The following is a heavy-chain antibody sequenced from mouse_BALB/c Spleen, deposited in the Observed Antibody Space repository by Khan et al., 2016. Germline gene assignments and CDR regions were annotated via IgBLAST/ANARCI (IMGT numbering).Heavy chain of an antibody. CDR1: GYSITSGYY. D-gene: IGHD1-1*01. Sequence: EVQLQESGPGLVKPSQSLSLTCSVTGYSITSGYYWNWIRQFPGNKLEWMGYISYDGSNNYNPSLKNRISITRDTSKNQFFLKLNSVTTEDTATYYCARVGIYYGTYYYAMDYWGQGTSVTVSS. J-gene: IGHJ4*01. CDR3: ARVGIYYGTYYYAMDY. CDR2: ISYDGSN. V-gene: IGHV3-6*02.